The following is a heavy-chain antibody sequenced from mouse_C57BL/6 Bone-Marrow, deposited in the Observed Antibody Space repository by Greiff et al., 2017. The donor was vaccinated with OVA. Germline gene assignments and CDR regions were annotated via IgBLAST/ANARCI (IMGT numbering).Heavy chain of an antibody. CDR2: IHPNSGST. Sequence: QVQLQQSGAELVRPGASVKLSCTASGFNIKDDYMHWVKQRPGQGLEWIGMIHPNSGSTKYNEKFKSKATLTVDKSSSTAYMQLSSLTSEDSAVYYCATLYYYGTFYWYFDVWGTGTTVTVSS. J-gene: IGHJ1*03. CDR3: ATLYYYGTFYWYFDV. CDR1: GFNIKDDY. D-gene: IGHD1-1*01. V-gene: IGHV1-64*01.